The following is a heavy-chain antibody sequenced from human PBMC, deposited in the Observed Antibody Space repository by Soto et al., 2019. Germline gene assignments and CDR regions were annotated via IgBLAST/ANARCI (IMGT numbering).Heavy chain of an antibody. CDR2: ISGSGGST. D-gene: IGHD6-13*01. V-gene: IGHV3-23*01. J-gene: IGHJ4*02. CDR1: GFTFSSYA. CDR3: AHAIAAAGTFFDY. Sequence: EVQLLESGGGLVQPGGSLRLSCAASGFTFSSYAMSWVRQAPGKGLEWVSAISGSGGSTYYADSVKGRFTISRDNSKNTLYMQMNSLRADHTAVYYCAHAIAAAGTFFDYWGQGTLVTVSS.